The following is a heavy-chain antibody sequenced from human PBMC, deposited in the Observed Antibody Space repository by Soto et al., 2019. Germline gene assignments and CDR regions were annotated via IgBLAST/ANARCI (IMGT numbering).Heavy chain of an antibody. CDR2: IIPIFGTA. J-gene: IGHJ4*02. V-gene: IGHV1-69*01. D-gene: IGHD2-8*01. CDR1: GGTFSSCA. CDR3: ARSDILLMVSARAHFDY. Sequence: QVQLVQSGAEVKKPGSSVKVSCKASGGTFSSCAISWVRQAPGQGLEWMGGIIPIFGTANYAQKFQGRVTITADESTSTAYMELSSLRSEDTAVYYCARSDILLMVSARAHFDYWGRGTLVTVSS.